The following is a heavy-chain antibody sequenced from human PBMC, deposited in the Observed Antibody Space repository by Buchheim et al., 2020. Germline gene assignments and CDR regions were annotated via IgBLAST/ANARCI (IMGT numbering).Heavy chain of an antibody. CDR2: IWYDGSNK. V-gene: IGHV3-33*08. D-gene: IGHD3-22*01. CDR3: ARQTYYYDSSGSYYFDY. J-gene: IGHJ4*02. CDR1: GFTFTNYG. Sequence: VQLVESGGALVQPGGSLRLSCATSGFTFTNYGMRWVRQAPGKGLEWVAVIWYDGSNKYYADSVKGRFTISRDNSKNTLYLQMNSLRAEDTAVYYCARQTYYYDSSGSYYFDYWGQGTL.